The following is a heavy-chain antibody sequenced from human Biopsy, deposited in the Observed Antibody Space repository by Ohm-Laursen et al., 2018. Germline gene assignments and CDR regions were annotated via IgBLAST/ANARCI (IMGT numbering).Heavy chain of an antibody. J-gene: IGHJ5*02. CDR1: GGSISSGGSY. V-gene: IGHV4-31*01. CDR2: IFNSANT. Sequence: PSDTLSLTCAVSGGSISSGGSYWSWIRQRPGKGLEWIGYIFNSANTYYNPSLKNLITISGDTSKNQFSLKLNSVTAADTAVYYCARGDYFDSNGYFCFDPWGQGTLVTVSS. CDR3: ARGDYFDSNGYFCFDP. D-gene: IGHD3-22*01.